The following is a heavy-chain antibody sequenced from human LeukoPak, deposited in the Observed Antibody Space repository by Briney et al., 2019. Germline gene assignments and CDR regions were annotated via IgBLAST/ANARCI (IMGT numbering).Heavy chain of an antibody. Sequence: SETLSLTCAVSGGSISSGGYSWSWIRQPPGKGLEWIGYIYHSGSTYYNPSLKSRVTISVDTSKNQFSLKLSSVTAADTAVYYCASEEPTGGFDYWGQGALVTVSS. CDR3: ASEEPTGGFDY. CDR1: GGSISSGGYS. CDR2: IYHSGST. D-gene: IGHD1-14*01. V-gene: IGHV4-30-2*01. J-gene: IGHJ4*02.